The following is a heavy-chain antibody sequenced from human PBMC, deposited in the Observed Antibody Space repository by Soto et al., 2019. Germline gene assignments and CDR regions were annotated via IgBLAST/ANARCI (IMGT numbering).Heavy chain of an antibody. CDR3: ARERSYGLDY. V-gene: IGHV1-8*01. Sequence: ASVKVSCKASGYTFTSYDINWVRQATGQGLEWMGWMNPNSGNTVYAQKFQGRVTMARNTSISTAYMELSSLRSEDTAVYYFARERSYGLDYWGQGTLVTVSS. CDR1: GYTFTSYD. CDR2: MNPNSGNT. D-gene: IGHD5-18*01. J-gene: IGHJ4*02.